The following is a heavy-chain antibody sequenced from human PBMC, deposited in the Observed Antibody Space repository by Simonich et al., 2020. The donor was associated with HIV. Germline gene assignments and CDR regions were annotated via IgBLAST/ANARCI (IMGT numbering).Heavy chain of an antibody. V-gene: IGHV4-39*01. J-gene: IGHJ4*02. CDR3: ASITGTTFRVSY. Sequence: QLQLQESGPGLVKPSETLSLTCTVSGGSISSSSSYWGWIRQPPGKGLGWIGSIYYSGSTYYNPSRKSRVTISVDTSKNQFSLKLSSVTAADTAVYYCASITGTTFRVSYWGQGTLVTVSS. CDR2: IYYSGST. CDR1: GGSISSSSSY. D-gene: IGHD1-7*01.